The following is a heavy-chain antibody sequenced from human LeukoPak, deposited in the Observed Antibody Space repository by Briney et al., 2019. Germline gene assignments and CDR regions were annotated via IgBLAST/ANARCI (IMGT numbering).Heavy chain of an antibody. D-gene: IGHD4-17*01. J-gene: IGHJ4*02. Sequence: ASVKVSCKVSGYTLTELSMHWVRQAPGKGLEWMGGFDPEDGGTIYAQKFQGRVTMTEDTSTDTAYMELSSLRSEDTAVYYCATVHDYGDQYYFDYWGQGTLVTVSS. CDR2: FDPEDGGT. V-gene: IGHV1-24*01. CDR1: GYTLTELS. CDR3: ATVHDYGDQYYFDY.